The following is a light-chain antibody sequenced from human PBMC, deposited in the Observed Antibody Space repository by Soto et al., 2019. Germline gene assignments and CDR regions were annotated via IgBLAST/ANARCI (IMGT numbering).Light chain of an antibody. J-gene: IGKJ2*01. CDR1: QSVVSRY. V-gene: IGKV3-20*01. Sequence: EIVWTQSPGTLSFSPGERATLSCRASQSVVSRYLAWYQHKPGQDPWLLFYGASSRATVIPGRFSGRGSGTGFTLTISRLEHEECTVDYSQQYGLPRYSFGKGTNLEIK. CDR2: GAS. CDR3: QQYGLPRYS.